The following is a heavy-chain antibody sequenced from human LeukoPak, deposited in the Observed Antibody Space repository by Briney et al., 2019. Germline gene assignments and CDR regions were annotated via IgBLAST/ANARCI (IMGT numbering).Heavy chain of an antibody. CDR1: GFTFSSYA. Sequence: GGSLRLSCAASGFTFSSYAMNWVRQAQGKGLEWVSAITGSGGTTYYADSVRGRFTISRDNSKNTLYLQMNSLRAEDTAIYYCAKSRSEVVVAAANYWGQGTLITVSS. CDR3: AKSRSEVVVAAANY. J-gene: IGHJ4*02. D-gene: IGHD2-15*01. CDR2: ITGSGGTT. V-gene: IGHV3-23*01.